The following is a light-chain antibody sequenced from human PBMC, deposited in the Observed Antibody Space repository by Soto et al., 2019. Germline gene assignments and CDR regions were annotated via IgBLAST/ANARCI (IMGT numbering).Light chain of an antibody. CDR1: QSISSY. V-gene: IGKV1-39*01. J-gene: IGKJ1*01. CDR3: QQSYTRPRA. Sequence: TQLPQSRSSLSAXVGDXATIXXRASQSISSYLNWFQEKPGKAPKLVIYAASILQSGVPSRFSGSGSGTDFTLTISSLQPEDFAPYYCQQSYTRPRAFGQGT. CDR2: AAS.